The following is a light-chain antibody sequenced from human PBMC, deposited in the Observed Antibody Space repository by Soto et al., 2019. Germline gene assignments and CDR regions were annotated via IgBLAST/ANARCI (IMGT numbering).Light chain of an antibody. V-gene: IGLV2-8*01. CDR1: SSDVGGYNY. J-gene: IGLJ2*01. CDR3: SSYAGGHNLV. Sequence: QAVVTQPPSASGSPGQSVTISCTGTSSDVGGYNYVSWYQQHPGKAPKLVIYEVSKRPSGVPDRFSGSKSGNTASLTVSGLQAEDEASYYCSSYAGGHNLVFGGGTKLTVL. CDR2: EVS.